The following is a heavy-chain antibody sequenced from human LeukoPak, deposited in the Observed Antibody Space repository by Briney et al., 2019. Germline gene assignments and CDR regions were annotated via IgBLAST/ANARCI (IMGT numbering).Heavy chain of an antibody. J-gene: IGHJ4*02. CDR2: ISSSSSYI. V-gene: IGHV3-21*01. D-gene: IGHD6-13*01. CDR1: GFIFSNAW. Sequence: GGSLRLSCAASGFIFSNAWMCWVRQAPGKGLEWVSSISSSSSYIYYADSVKGRFTISRDNAKNSLYLQMNSLRAEDTAVYYCARDHRRPEQLVLWYFDYWGQGTLVTVSS. CDR3: ARDHRRPEQLVLWYFDY.